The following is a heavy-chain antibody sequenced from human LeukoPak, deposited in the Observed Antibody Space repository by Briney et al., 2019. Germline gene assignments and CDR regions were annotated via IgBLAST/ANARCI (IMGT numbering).Heavy chain of an antibody. CDR2: ISSSSSYI. CDR1: GFTFSSYS. CDR3: AKAPGTAYPDY. Sequence: GGSLRLSCAASGFTFSSYSMNWVRQAPGKGLEWVPSISSSSSYIYYADSVKGRFTISRDNAKNSLYLQMNSLRTQDTAVYYCAKAPGTAYPDYWGQGTLVTVSS. V-gene: IGHV3-21*01. J-gene: IGHJ4*02. D-gene: IGHD1-14*01.